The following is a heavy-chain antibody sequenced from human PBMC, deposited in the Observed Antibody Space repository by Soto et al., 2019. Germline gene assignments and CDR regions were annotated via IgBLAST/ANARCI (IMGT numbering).Heavy chain of an antibody. V-gene: IGHV3-21*01. Sequence: NPGGSLRLSCAASGFTFSSYSMNWVRQAPGKGLEWVSSISSSSSYIYYADSVKGRFTISRDNAKNSLYLQMNSLRAEDTAVYYCARDLIYDYVLGAPYYGMDVWGQGTTVTVSS. D-gene: IGHD3-16*01. CDR1: GFTFSSYS. J-gene: IGHJ6*02. CDR2: ISSSSSYI. CDR3: ARDLIYDYVLGAPYYGMDV.